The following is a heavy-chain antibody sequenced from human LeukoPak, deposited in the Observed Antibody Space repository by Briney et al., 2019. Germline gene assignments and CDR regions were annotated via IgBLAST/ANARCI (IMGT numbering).Heavy chain of an antibody. CDR3: ARDFGAYSSSWYDY. CDR2: INPNSGGT. D-gene: IGHD6-13*01. Sequence: GASVKVSCKASGYTFTGYYMHWVRQAPGQGLEWMGWINPNSGGTNYAQKFQGRVTMTRDTSISTAYMELSRLRSDDTAVYYCARDFGAYSSSWYDYWGQGTLVTVSS. CDR1: GYTFTGYY. V-gene: IGHV1-2*02. J-gene: IGHJ4*02.